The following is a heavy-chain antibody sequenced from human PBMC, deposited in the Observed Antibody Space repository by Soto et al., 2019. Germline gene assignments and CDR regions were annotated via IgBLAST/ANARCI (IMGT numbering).Heavy chain of an antibody. V-gene: IGHV3-21*01. J-gene: IGHJ4*02. CDR2: ISSSSSYI. Sequence: EVQLVESGGGLVKPGGSLRLSCAASGFTFSSYSMNWVRQAPGKGLEWVSSISSSSSYIYYADSVKGRFTISRDNAKNSLYLQMNSLRAEDTAVYYCARTGDGDRSGGSCYNYYFDYWGQGTLVTVSS. CDR1: GFTFSSYS. CDR3: ARTGDGDRSGGSCYNYYFDY. D-gene: IGHD2-15*01.